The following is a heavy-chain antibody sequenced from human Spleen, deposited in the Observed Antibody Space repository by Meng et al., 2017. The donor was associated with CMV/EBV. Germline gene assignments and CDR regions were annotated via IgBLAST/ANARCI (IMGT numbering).Heavy chain of an antibody. CDR3: ARVVGYCSSTSCPQWFDP. CDR2: IYYSGST. J-gene: IGHJ5*02. D-gene: IGHD2-2*01. V-gene: IGHV4-39*07. Sequence: ISSSSYYWGGIRQPPGKGLEWIGSIYYSGSTYYNPSLKSRVTISVDTSKNQFSLKLSSVTAADTAVYYCARVVGYCSSTSCPQWFDPWGQGTLVTVSS. CDR1: ISSSSYY.